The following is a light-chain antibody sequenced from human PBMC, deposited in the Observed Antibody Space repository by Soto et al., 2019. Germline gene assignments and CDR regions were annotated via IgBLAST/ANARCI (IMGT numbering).Light chain of an antibody. Sequence: QSVLTQPPSASGSPGQSVTISCTGTSSDVGGYNYVSWYQQHPGKAPKLMIYEVSKRPSGVPDRFSGSKSGNTASLTVSGLQADDEADYYCSSYAGSNHFVFGGGTKLTVL. J-gene: IGLJ2*01. CDR3: SSYAGSNHFV. CDR2: EVS. CDR1: SSDVGGYNY. V-gene: IGLV2-8*01.